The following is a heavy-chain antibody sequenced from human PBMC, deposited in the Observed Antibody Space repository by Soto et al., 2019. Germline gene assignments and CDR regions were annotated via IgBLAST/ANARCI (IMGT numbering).Heavy chain of an antibody. CDR2: IWYDGSNK. CDR3: ARVYYDFWSGYYTGEYYYYYGMDV. J-gene: IGHJ6*02. Sequence: QVQLVESGGGVVQPGRSLRLSCAASGFTFSSYGMHWVRQAPGKGLEWVAVIWYDGSNKYYADSVKGRFTISRDNSKNTLYLQMNSLRAEDTAVYYCARVYYDFWSGYYTGEYYYYYGMDVWGQGTTVTVSS. V-gene: IGHV3-33*01. CDR1: GFTFSSYG. D-gene: IGHD3-3*01.